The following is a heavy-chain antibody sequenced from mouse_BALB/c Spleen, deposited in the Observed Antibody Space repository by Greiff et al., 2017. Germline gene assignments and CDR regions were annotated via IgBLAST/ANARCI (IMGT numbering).Heavy chain of an antibody. CDR1: GYTFTDYN. D-gene: IGHD2-14*01. V-gene: IGHV1-18*01. J-gene: IGHJ3*01. CDR2: INPNNGGT. CDR3: VLYYRYDEGAWFAY. Sequence: EVQLQQSGPELVKPGASVKIPCKASGYTFTDYNMDWVKQSHGKSLEWIGDINPNNGGTIYNQKFKGKATLTVDKSSSTAYMELRSLTSEDTAVYYCVLYYRYDEGAWFAYWGQGTLVTVSA.